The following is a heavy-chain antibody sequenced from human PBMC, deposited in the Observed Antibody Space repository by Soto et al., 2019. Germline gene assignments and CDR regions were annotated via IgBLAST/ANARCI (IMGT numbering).Heavy chain of an antibody. CDR1: GDSISTYY. Sequence: SETLSLTCTVSGDSISTYYWSWIRQPAGKGLEWIGRIHTSGRTLYNPSLKSRVTMSVGTSKIHFSLNLRSVTAADTAVYYCAGGAVADYFDYWGQGTLVTVSS. CDR3: AGGAVADYFDY. J-gene: IGHJ4*02. V-gene: IGHV4-4*07. D-gene: IGHD6-13*01. CDR2: IHTSGRT.